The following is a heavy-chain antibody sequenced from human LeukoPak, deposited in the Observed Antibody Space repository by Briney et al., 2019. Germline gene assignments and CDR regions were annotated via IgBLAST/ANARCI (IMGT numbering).Heavy chain of an antibody. D-gene: IGHD3-22*01. V-gene: IGHV1-69*04. CDR3: AREGADYYDSSGYYPFDI. CDR2: IIPILGIA. Sequence: ASVTVSCKASGGTFISYAISWVRQAPGQGLEWIGRIIPILGIANYAQKFQGRVTITADKSTSTAYMELSSLRSEDTAVYYCAREGADYYDSSGYYPFDIWGQGTMVTVSS. CDR1: GGTFISYA. J-gene: IGHJ3*02.